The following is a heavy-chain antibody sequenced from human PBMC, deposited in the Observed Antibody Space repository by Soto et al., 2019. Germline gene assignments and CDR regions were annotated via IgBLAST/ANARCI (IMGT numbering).Heavy chain of an antibody. D-gene: IGHD4-17*01. CDR3: ARTTVTKRRDY. CDR2: ISASGDGT. V-gene: IGHV3-23*01. J-gene: IGHJ4*02. CDR1: GFTFSSYA. Sequence: EVQLLESGGGLVQPGGSLRLSCAASGFTFSSYAMSWVRQAPGKGLEYVSSISASGDGTYFADSVKGRFTISRDNSKNTLYLQMNSLRVEDTAVSYCARTTVTKRRDYWGQGTLVTVSS.